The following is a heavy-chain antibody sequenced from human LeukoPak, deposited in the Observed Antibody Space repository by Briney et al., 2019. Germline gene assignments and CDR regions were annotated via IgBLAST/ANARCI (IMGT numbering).Heavy chain of an antibody. D-gene: IGHD2-15*01. CDR1: GFTFSSYG. CDR2: IWYGGSNK. CDR3: ARDISGYCSGGSCYSGLAVY. V-gene: IGHV3-33*01. Sequence: GRSLRLSCAASGFTFSSYGMHWVRQAPGKGLEWVAVIWYGGSNKYYADSVKGRFTISRDNSKNTLYLQMNSLRAEDTAVYYCARDISGYCSGGSCYSGLAVYWGQGTLVTVSS. J-gene: IGHJ4*02.